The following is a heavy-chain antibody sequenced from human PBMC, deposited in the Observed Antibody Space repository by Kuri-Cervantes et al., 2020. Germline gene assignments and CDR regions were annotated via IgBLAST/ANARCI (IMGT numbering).Heavy chain of an antibody. V-gene: IGHV6-1*01. Sequence: SETLSLTCAISGDSVSSNSAAWNWIRQSPSRGLEWLGRTYYRSKWYNDYAVSVKSRITINPDTSKNQFSLQLNSVTAADTAVYYCARDPAPGYYGSGTPGWFDPWGQGTLVTVSS. D-gene: IGHD3-10*01. CDR3: ARDPAPGYYGSGTPGWFDP. CDR2: TYYRSKWYN. CDR1: GDSVSSNSAA. J-gene: IGHJ5*02.